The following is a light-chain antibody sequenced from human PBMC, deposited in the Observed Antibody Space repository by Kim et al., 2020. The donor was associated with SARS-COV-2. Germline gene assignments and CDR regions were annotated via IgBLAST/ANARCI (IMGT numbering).Light chain of an antibody. CDR1: KLVATA. J-gene: IGLJ3*02. Sequence: SPGKTAPITCSGDKLVATAASWFQRKPGQSPLLVISRDNHRPSGIPERFSGSNSGNTATLTISGTQAMDEADYYCQAWDSSTAWVFGGGTKVTVL. V-gene: IGLV3-1*01. CDR3: QAWDSSTAWV. CDR2: RDN.